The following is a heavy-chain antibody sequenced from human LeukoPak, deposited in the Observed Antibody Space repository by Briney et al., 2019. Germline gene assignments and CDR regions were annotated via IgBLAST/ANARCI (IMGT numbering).Heavy chain of an antibody. D-gene: IGHD6-19*01. V-gene: IGHV3-7*02. J-gene: IGHJ4*02. CDR3: ARQWLAFDY. Sequence: GGSLRLSCAASGFTFTRYWMSWVRQAPGKGLEWVANIKQEGSEKNYVDSVKGRFTISRDNAKNSMYLQMNSLRVEDTAVYYCARQWLAFDYWGQGALVTVSS. CDR2: IKQEGSEK. CDR1: GFTFTRYW.